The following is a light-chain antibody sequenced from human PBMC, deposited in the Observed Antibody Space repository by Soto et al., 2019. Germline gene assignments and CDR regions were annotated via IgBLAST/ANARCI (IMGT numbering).Light chain of an antibody. V-gene: IGKV1-27*01. Sequence: DIQMTQSPSSLSASVGDRVTITCRASQGITNYLAWYQQKPGKVPKLLIQAASTLQSGVPPRFSGSGSGTDFNLTISSLQPEYVATYYCQKYNGAPFTFGPGTKVDIK. J-gene: IGKJ3*01. CDR2: AAS. CDR1: QGITNY. CDR3: QKYNGAPFT.